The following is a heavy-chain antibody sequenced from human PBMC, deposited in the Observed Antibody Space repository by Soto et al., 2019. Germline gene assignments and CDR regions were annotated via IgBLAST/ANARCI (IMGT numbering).Heavy chain of an antibody. CDR3: AKDQAQYGSGYFYGTDV. CDR1: GFTFSIFG. J-gene: IGHJ6*02. CDR2: LSYDGTYK. Sequence: QEHLVQSGGGVVQPGGSLRLSCDASGFTFSIFGMHWVRQAPGKGLEWVAVLSYDGTYKYYADSVKGRFTISRDNSKNMLFLQMNSLRPDDTAVYYCAKDQAQYGSGYFYGTDVWGQGTAVTVSS. V-gene: IGHV3-30*18. D-gene: IGHD3-10*01.